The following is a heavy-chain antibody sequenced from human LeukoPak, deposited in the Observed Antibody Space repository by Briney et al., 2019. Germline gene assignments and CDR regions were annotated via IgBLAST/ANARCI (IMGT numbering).Heavy chain of an antibody. CDR3: ARVCSSSSCSPDYYYYYMDV. J-gene: IGHJ6*03. V-gene: IGHV1-2*02. CDR1: GYTFTGYY. Sequence: ASVKVSCKASGYTFTGYYIHWVRQAPGQGLAWMGWINPNSGGTNYAQKFQGRVTMARDTSISTAYMELSRLRSDDTAVYYCARVCSSSSCSPDYYYYYMDVWGKGTTVTVSS. CDR2: INPNSGGT. D-gene: IGHD2-2*01.